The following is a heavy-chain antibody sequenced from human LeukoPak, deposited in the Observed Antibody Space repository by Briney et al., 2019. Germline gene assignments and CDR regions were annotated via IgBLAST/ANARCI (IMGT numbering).Heavy chain of an antibody. CDR1: GGSISSSNW. D-gene: IGHD3-16*01. Sequence: PSETLSLTCAVSGGSISSSNWWSWVRQPPGKGLEWIGEIYHSGSTNYNPSLKSRVTISVGKSKNQFSLKLSSVTAADTAVYYCATSGGFNSPRHYWGQGTLVTVSS. J-gene: IGHJ4*02. CDR3: ATSGGFNSPRHY. V-gene: IGHV4-4*02. CDR2: IYHSGST.